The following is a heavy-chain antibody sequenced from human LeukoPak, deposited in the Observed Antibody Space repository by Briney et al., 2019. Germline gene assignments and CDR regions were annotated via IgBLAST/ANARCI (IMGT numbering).Heavy chain of an antibody. V-gene: IGHV3-23*01. CDR1: GFTFSSYA. Sequence: GGSLRLSCAASGFTFSSYAMDWVRQAPGKGLEWVSYISGSGGSTYYADSVKGRFTISRDNSKNTLYLQMNSLRAEDTAVYYCAKENEGYSYGYAVDYWGQGTLVTVSS. D-gene: IGHD5-18*01. CDR3: AKENEGYSYGYAVDY. J-gene: IGHJ4*02. CDR2: ISGSGGST.